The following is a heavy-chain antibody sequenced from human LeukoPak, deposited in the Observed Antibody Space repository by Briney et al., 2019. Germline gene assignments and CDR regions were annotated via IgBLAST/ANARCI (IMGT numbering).Heavy chain of an antibody. CDR2: RKQDGSEK. V-gene: IGHV3-7*05. J-gene: IGHJ4*02. CDR1: GFTFSSYW. Sequence: GGSLRLSCAASGFTFSSYWMSWVRQAPGKGLEWVANRKQDGSEKYYVDSLKGRFTISRDNAKNSLYLQMNSLRAEDTAVYYCARAGLWFGELLDYWGQGTLVTVSS. CDR3: ARAGLWFGELLDY. D-gene: IGHD3-10*01.